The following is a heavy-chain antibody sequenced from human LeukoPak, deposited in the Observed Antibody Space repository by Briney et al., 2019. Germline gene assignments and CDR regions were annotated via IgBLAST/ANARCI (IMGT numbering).Heavy chain of an antibody. Sequence: SETLSLTCAVSGYSISSGYYWGWIRQPPGKGLEWIGSIYYSGSTYYNPSLKSRVTISVDTSKDQFSLKLSSVTAADTAVYYCARQQVEMATHFDYWGQGTLVTVSS. J-gene: IGHJ4*02. CDR3: ARQQVEMATHFDY. CDR2: IYYSGST. V-gene: IGHV4-38-2*01. CDR1: GYSISSGYY. D-gene: IGHD5-24*01.